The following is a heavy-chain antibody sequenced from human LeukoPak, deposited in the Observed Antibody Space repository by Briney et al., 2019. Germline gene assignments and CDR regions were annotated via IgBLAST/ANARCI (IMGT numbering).Heavy chain of an antibody. J-gene: IGHJ4*02. Sequence: GGSLRLSCAASGFTFSDYYMSWIRQAPGKGLEWVSSICVSGSTIYYADSVKGRFTISRDNSKNTLYLQMNSLRAEDTAIYYCARRNTALASDFWGQGTLVTVSS. CDR3: ARRNTALASDF. CDR1: GFTFSDYY. CDR2: ICVSGSTI. D-gene: IGHD5-18*01. V-gene: IGHV3-11*01.